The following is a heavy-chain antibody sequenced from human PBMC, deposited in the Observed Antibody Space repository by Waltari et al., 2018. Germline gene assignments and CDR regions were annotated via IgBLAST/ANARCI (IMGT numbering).Heavy chain of an antibody. V-gene: IGHV4-4*02. J-gene: IGHJ5*02. D-gene: IGHD5-12*01. CDR3: ARDRGLRGGYDS. CDR1: GFSISRSNW. Sequence: QVQLQESGPGLVTPSGTLSLTCAVSGFSISRSNWWSWVRQPPGKGLEWLGEIHPSGTTNYNPSLKSRVTISVDNSKNQFSLKLSSVTAADTAVYYCARDRGLRGGYDSWGQGTLVTVSS. CDR2: IHPSGTT.